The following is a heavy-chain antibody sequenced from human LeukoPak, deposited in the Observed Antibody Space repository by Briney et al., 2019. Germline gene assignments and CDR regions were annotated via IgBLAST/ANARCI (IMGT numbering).Heavy chain of an antibody. CDR2: ISYDGSNK. D-gene: IGHD5-18*01. CDR3: ARDRYKSGGAPPIDY. Sequence: QPGTSLRLSCAASGFTFSSYAMHWVRQAPGKGLEWVAVISYDGSNKYYADSVKGRFTISRDNSKNTLYLQMNSLRAEDTAVYYCARDRYKSGGAPPIDYWGQGTLVTVSS. CDR1: GFTFSSYA. V-gene: IGHV3-30-3*01. J-gene: IGHJ4*02.